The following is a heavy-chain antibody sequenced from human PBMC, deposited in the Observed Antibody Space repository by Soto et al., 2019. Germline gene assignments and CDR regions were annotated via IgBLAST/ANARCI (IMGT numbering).Heavy chain of an antibody. V-gene: IGHV3-30-3*01. CDR1: GFTFSSYA. CDR2: ISYDGISK. D-gene: IGHD3-9*01. Sequence: QVQLVESGGGVVQPGRSLRLSCAASGFTFSSYAMHWVRQAPGKGLEWVAVISYDGISKHYADSVKCRFSISRDDSENTLYVQMNSLRAEDTAVYYCAKDGYLDTYYFDYWGQGTLVTVSS. J-gene: IGHJ4*02. CDR3: AKDGYLDTYYFDY.